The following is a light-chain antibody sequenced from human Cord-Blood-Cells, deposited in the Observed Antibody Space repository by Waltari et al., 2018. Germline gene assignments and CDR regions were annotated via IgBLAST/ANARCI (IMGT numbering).Light chain of an antibody. CDR2: EGS. V-gene: IGLV2-23*01. Sequence: ALTQPASVSGSPGQSITISCTGTSSDVGSYNLVSWYQQHPGKAPKLMIYEGSKRPSGVSNRFSGSKSGNTASLTISGLQAEDEADYYCCSYAGSSTLVFGGGTKLTVL. CDR1: SSDVGSYNL. J-gene: IGLJ2*01. CDR3: CSYAGSSTLV.